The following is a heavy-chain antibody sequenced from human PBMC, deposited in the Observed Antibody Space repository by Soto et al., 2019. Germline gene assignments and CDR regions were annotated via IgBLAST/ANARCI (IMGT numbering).Heavy chain of an antibody. CDR1: GYTFTSYD. V-gene: IGHV1-8*01. CDR3: ERGHYGSASYFHTDC. J-gene: IGHJ4*02. D-gene: IGHD3-10*01. Sequence: ASVKVSCKASGYTFTSYDINWVRQATGQGLEWMGWMNPNSGNTGYAQKFQGRVTMTRNTSISTAYMELSSLRSEDTAVYYCERGHYGSASYFHTDCWGQGTLVTVSS. CDR2: MNPNSGNT.